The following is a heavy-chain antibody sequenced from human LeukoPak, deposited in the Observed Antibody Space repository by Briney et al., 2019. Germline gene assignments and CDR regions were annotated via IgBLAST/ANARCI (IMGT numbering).Heavy chain of an antibody. Sequence: SETLSLTCTVSGGSISSYYWSWIRQPPGKGLVLIGYIYYSGSTNYNPSLKSRVTISVDTSKNQFSLKLSSVTAADTAVYYCARDAHPYGSGSYLFDYWGQGTLVTVSS. CDR1: GGSISSYY. V-gene: IGHV4-59*01. CDR3: ARDAHPYGSGSYLFDY. J-gene: IGHJ4*02. CDR2: IYYSGST. D-gene: IGHD3-10*01.